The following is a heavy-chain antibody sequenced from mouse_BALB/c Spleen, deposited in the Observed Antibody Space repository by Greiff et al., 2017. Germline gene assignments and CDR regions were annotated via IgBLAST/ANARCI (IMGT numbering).Heavy chain of an antibody. CDR2: ISSGSSTI. Sequence: EVQLQESGGGLVQPGGSRKLSCAASGFTFSSFGMHWVRQAPAKGLEWVAYISSGSSTIYYADTVKGRFTISRDNPKNTLFLQMTSLRSEDTAMYYCARTAFGTGEAPYAMDYWGQGTSVTVSA. CDR3: ARTAFGTGEAPYAMDY. D-gene: IGHD1-1*01. CDR1: GFTFSSFG. J-gene: IGHJ4*01. V-gene: IGHV5-17*02.